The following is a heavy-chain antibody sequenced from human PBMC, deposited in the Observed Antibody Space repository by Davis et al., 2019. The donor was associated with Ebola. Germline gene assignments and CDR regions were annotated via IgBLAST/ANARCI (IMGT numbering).Heavy chain of an antibody. V-gene: IGHV3-9*01. Sequence: SLKISCAASGFTFDDYAMHWVRQAPGKGLEWVSGISWNSGSIGYADSVKGRFTISRDNAKNSLYLQMNSLRAEDTALYSCAKEGDYCSDDSCFRYFYYMAVWGKGTSVTVSS. D-gene: IGHD2-15*01. CDR2: ISWNSGSI. CDR3: AKEGDYCSDDSCFRYFYYMAV. J-gene: IGHJ6*03. CDR1: GFTFDDYA.